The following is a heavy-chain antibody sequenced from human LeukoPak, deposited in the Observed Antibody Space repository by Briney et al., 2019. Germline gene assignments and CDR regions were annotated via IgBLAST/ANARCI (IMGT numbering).Heavy chain of an antibody. CDR2: MNPNTGNA. Sequence: ASVKVSCKASGYTFTNFDINWVRQATGQGLEWMGWMNPNTGNAGHAQKFQDRVTITWDASISTAYMDLSSLRSEDTAVYYCARVGYSNSYDYWGQGTLVTVSS. D-gene: IGHD4-11*01. CDR1: GYTFTNFD. V-gene: IGHV1-8*03. CDR3: ARVGYSNSYDY. J-gene: IGHJ4*02.